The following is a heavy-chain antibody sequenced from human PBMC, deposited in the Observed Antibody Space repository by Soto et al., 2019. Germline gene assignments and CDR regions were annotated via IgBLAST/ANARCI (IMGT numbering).Heavy chain of an antibody. CDR3: AKGVSFVAHPRRSYYYYMDV. J-gene: IGHJ6*03. CDR1: GFTFSSYA. D-gene: IGHD3-16*01. CDR2: ISGSGGST. Sequence: GGSLRLSCAASGFTFSSYAMSWVRQAPGKGLERVSAISGSGGSTYYADSVKGRFTISRDNSKNTLYLQMNSLRAEDTAVYYCAKGVSFVAHPRRSYYYYMDVWGKGTTVTVSS. V-gene: IGHV3-23*01.